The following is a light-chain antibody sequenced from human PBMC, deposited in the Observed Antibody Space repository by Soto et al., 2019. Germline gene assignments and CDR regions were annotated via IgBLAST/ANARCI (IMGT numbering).Light chain of an antibody. J-gene: IGLJ2*01. CDR1: SSDVGGYHY. CDR2: DVS. Sequence: QSVLTQPASVSGSPGQSITISCTGTSSDVGGYHYVSWYQQHPGKAPKLIIYDVSDRPSGVSNRFSGSKSGNTASLTISGLQTDDEADYYCPSYASSRTPVVFGGGTKLTLL. CDR3: PSYASSRTPVV. V-gene: IGLV2-14*01.